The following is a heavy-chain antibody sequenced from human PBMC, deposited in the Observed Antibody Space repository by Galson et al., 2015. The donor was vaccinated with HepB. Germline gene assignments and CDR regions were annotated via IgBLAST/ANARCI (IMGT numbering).Heavy chain of an antibody. V-gene: IGHV3-30-3*01. D-gene: IGHD1-26*01. CDR3: ARAHRRRSSGSYYWGDAFDI. CDR2: ISYDGSNK. Sequence: SLRLSCAASGFTFSSYAMHWVRQAPGKGLEWVAVISYDGSNKYYADSVKGRFTISRDNSKNTLYLQMNSLRAEDTAVYYCARAHRRRSSGSYYWGDAFDIWGQGTMVTVSS. J-gene: IGHJ3*02. CDR1: GFTFSSYA.